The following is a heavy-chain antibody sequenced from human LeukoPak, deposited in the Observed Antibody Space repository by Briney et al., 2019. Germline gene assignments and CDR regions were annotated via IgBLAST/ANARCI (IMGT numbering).Heavy chain of an antibody. CDR3: ARLVAGLYYGMDV. V-gene: IGHV4-59*08. Sequence: SETLSLTCTVSGGSISSYYWSWIRQPPGKGLEWIGYIYYSGSTNYNPSLKSRVTISVDTSKNQFSLKLSSVTAADTAVYYCARLVAGLYYGMDVWGQGTTVTVSS. CDR2: IYYSGST. J-gene: IGHJ6*02. CDR1: GGSISSYY. D-gene: IGHD6-19*01.